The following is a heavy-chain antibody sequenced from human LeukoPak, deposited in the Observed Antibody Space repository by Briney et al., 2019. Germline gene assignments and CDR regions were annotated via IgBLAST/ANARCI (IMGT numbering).Heavy chain of an antibody. CDR1: GFXFSSYW. CDR2: LNSDGSST. J-gene: IGHJ4*02. Sequence: PGGSLRLSCAASGFXFSSYWIHWVHQAPGKGLVWVSRLNSDGSSTNYADSVKGRFTISRDNAKNTLYLQMNSLRAEDTAVYYCATYGARGYWGQGTLLTVSS. V-gene: IGHV3-74*01. CDR3: ATYGARGY. D-gene: IGHD4-17*01.